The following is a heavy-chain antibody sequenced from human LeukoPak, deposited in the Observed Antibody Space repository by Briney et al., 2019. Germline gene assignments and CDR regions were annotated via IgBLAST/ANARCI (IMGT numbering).Heavy chain of an antibody. Sequence: GGSLRLSCAVSGFTFTNYAMSWVRQAPGKGLEWVSSISSSSSYIYYADSVKGRFTISRDNAKNSLYLQMNSLRAEDTAVYYCAREYYDSSGYEDYWGQGTLVTVSS. CDR3: AREYYDSSGYEDY. J-gene: IGHJ4*02. CDR1: GFTFTNYA. CDR2: ISSSSSYI. D-gene: IGHD3-22*01. V-gene: IGHV3-21*01.